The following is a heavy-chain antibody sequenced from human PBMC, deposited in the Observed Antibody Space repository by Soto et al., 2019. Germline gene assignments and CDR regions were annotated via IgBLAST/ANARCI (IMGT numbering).Heavy chain of an antibody. J-gene: IGHJ4*02. Sequence: LSLTCTVSGGSISSGDYYWSWIRQPPGKGLEWIGYIYYSGSTYYNPSLKSRVTISVDTSKNQFSLKLSSVTAADTAVYYCARASRNDPQDPFDYWGQGTLVTVSS. V-gene: IGHV4-30-4*01. CDR2: IYYSGST. CDR3: ARASRNDPQDPFDY. D-gene: IGHD1-1*01. CDR1: GGSISSGDYY.